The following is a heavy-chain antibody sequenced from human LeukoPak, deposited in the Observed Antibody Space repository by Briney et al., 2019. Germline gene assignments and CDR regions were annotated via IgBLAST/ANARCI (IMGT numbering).Heavy chain of an antibody. CDR3: ARDGCPLSSSCTLDY. CDR2: ISYDGSNK. Sequence: GGSLRLSCAASGFTFSSYAMHWVRQAPGKGLEWVAVISYDGSNKYYADSVKGRFTISRDNSKNTLYLQMNSLRAEDTAVYYCARDGCPLSSSCTLDYWGQGTLVTVSS. D-gene: IGHD6-13*01. CDR1: GFTFSSYA. J-gene: IGHJ4*02. V-gene: IGHV3-30-3*01.